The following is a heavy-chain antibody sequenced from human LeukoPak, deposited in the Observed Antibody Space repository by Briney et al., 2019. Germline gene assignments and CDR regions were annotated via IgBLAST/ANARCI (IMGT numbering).Heavy chain of an antibody. CDR1: GYSFTSFW. J-gene: IGHJ4*02. D-gene: IGHD3-10*01. CDR2: IYPGDSDT. CDR3: ARQRLRGISYFGF. V-gene: IGHV5-51*01. Sequence: GESLKISCKGSGYSFTSFWIGWVRQMPGKGLEWMGVIYPGDSDTRYSPSFQGQVTISADKSINTAYLQWSSLKASDTAMYYCARQRLRGISYFGFWGQGTLVTVSS.